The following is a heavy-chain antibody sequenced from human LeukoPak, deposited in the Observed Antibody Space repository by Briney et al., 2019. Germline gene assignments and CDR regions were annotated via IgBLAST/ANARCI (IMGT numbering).Heavy chain of an antibody. CDR2: IYHSGST. D-gene: IGHD6-6*01. CDR3: ARTVSSSSSLKVDS. V-gene: IGHV4-61*01. J-gene: IGHJ4*02. CDR1: GGAVSSGSYY. Sequence: SETLSLTCTVSGGAVSSGSYYWSWSRQPPGKGLEWVGYIYHSGSTNYHPSLKSRVTISIDTSKNQFSLKLTSVTAADTAVYYCARTVSSSSSLKVDSWGQGTLVTVSS.